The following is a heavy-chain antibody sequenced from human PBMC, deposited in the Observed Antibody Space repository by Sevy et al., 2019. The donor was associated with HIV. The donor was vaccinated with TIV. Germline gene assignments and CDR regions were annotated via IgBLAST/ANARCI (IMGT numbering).Heavy chain of an antibody. CDR1: GFTFSSYA. V-gene: IGHV3-30-3*01. D-gene: IGHD3-22*01. Sequence: GGSLRLSCAASGFTFSSYAMHWVRQAPGKGLEWVAVISYDGSNKYYADSVKGRFTISSDNSKNTLYLQMNSLRAEDTAVYYCARDYDDSSGYHFDYWGQGTLVTVSS. CDR3: ARDYDDSSGYHFDY. CDR2: ISYDGSNK. J-gene: IGHJ4*02.